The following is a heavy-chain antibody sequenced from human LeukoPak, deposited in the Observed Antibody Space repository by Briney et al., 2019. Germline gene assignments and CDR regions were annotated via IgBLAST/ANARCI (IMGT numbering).Heavy chain of an antibody. V-gene: IGHV1-46*01. CDR3: ARATRAFLLTGYYTIFDY. D-gene: IGHD3-9*01. CDR2: INPSGGST. J-gene: IGHJ4*02. Sequence: GASVKVSRKASGYTFTSYYMHWVRQAPGQGLEWMGIINPSGGSTSYAQKFQGRVTMTRDTSTSTVYMELSSLRSEDTAVYYCARATRAFLLTGYYTIFDYWGQGTLVTVSS. CDR1: GYTFTSYY.